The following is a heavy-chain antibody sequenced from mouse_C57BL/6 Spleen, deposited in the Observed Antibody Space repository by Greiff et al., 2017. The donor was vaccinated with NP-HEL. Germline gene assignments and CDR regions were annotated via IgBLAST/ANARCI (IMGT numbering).Heavy chain of an antibody. D-gene: IGHD2-14*01. Sequence: QVQLQQSGPELVKPGASVKISCKASGYAFSSSWMNWVKQRPGKGLEWIGRIYPGDGDTNYNGKFKGKATLTADKSSSTAYMQLSSLTSEDSAVYFCARGAYRNYFDYWGQGTTLTVSS. V-gene: IGHV1-82*01. CDR1: GYAFSSSW. CDR3: ARGAYRNYFDY. CDR2: IYPGDGDT. J-gene: IGHJ2*01.